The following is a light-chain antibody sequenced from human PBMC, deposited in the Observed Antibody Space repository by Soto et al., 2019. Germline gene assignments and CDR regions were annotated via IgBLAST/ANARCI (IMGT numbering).Light chain of an antibody. CDR2: KDS. J-gene: IGLJ2*01. CDR1: VLAKKY. V-gene: IGLV3-27*01. CDR3: YSAADNNLRV. Sequence: SYELTQPSSVSVSPGQTARITCSGDVLAKKYARWFQQKPGQAPELVIYKDSERPSGIPERFSGSSSGTTVTLTISGAQVEDEADYYCYSAADNNLRVFGGGTKLTVL.